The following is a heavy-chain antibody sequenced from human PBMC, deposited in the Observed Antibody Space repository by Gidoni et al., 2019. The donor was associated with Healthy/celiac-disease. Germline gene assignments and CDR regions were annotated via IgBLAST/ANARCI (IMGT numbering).Heavy chain of an antibody. CDR2: SYYSGST. V-gene: IGHV4-31*03. D-gene: IGHD2-2*02. Sequence: QVQLQESGPGLVKPSQTLSLTCTVSGGSISSGGYYWSWIRQHPGKGREWIGYSYYSGSTYYNPSRKSRVTISVDTSKNQFSLKLSSVTAADTAVYYCARGAGYCSSTSCYNYYYYYMDVWGKGTTVTVSS. CDR3: ARGAGYCSSTSCYNYYYYYMDV. J-gene: IGHJ6*03. CDR1: GGSISSGGYY.